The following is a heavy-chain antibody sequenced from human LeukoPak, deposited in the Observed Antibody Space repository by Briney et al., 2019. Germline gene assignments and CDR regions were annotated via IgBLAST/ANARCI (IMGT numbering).Heavy chain of an antibody. Sequence: GGSLGLSCSASGFTFSSYAMHWVRQAPGKGLEYVSAISSNGGLTYYADSVQGRLTISRDSSKNTVYLQMNGLRTQDTAVYYCVKEYSYGFDYWGQGTLVTVSS. J-gene: IGHJ4*02. CDR1: GFTFSSYA. CDR3: VKEYSYGFDY. CDR2: ISSNGGLT. D-gene: IGHD5-18*01. V-gene: IGHV3-64D*09.